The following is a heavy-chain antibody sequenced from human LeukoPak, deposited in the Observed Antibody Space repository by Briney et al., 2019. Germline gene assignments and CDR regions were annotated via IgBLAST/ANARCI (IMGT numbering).Heavy chain of an antibody. Sequence: SETLSLTCTVSGGSISSYYWSWIRQPAGKGLEWIGRIYTSGSTNYNPSLKSRVTMSVDTSKNQFSLKLSSVTAADTAVYYCARDLFYYGSGSYMPAGNWFDPWGQGTLVTVSS. CDR1: GGSISSYY. D-gene: IGHD3-10*01. CDR2: IYTSGST. V-gene: IGHV4-4*07. J-gene: IGHJ5*02. CDR3: ARDLFYYGSGSYMPAGNWFDP.